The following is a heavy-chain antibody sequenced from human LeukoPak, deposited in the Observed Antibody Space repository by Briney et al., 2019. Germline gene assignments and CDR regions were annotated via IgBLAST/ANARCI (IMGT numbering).Heavy chain of an antibody. V-gene: IGHV4-59*01. CDR1: GGSISSYY. CDR2: IYYSGST. D-gene: IGHD5/OR15-5a*01. J-gene: IGHJ4*02. CDR3: ARTVLPLWSTNGGYFDY. Sequence: SETLSLTCTVSGGSISSYYWSWIRQPPGKGLEWIGYIYYSGSTNYNPSLKSRVTISVDTSKNQFPLKLSSVTAADTAVYYCARTVLPLWSTNGGYFDYWGQGTLVTVSS.